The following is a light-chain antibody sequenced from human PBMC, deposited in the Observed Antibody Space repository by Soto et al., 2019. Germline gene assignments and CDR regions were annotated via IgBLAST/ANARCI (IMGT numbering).Light chain of an antibody. CDR2: EGS. Sequence: QSALTQPASVSGSPGQSITISCTGTSSDVGSYNLVSWYQQHPGKAPKLMIYEGSKRPSGVSNRFSGSKSGNTASLTISGLQAEDEADYYCCSYAGSSPAFGGGTKVTVL. CDR1: SSDVGSYNL. V-gene: IGLV2-23*01. J-gene: IGLJ2*01. CDR3: CSYAGSSPA.